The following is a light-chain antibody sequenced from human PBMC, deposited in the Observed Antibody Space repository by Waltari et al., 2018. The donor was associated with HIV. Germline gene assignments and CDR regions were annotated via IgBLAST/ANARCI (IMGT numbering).Light chain of an antibody. Sequence: EIVMTQSPPTLSVSPGQRVTLSCRASQSISARVAWYQQRPGQAPRLLIYEAATRPTGIPASFSGSGSVTEFTLTISSLQSEDFATYFCQQYDDGPRGITFGQGTMLEIK. CDR1: QSISAR. CDR2: EAA. J-gene: IGKJ2*01. V-gene: IGKV3-15*01. CDR3: QQYDDGPRGIT.